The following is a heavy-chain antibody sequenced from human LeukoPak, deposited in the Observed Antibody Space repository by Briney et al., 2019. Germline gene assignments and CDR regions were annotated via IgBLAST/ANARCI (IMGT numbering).Heavy chain of an antibody. D-gene: IGHD3-9*01. V-gene: IGHV1-69*13. J-gene: IGHJ6*03. CDR2: IIPIFGTA. CDR3: ARAISGLRYFDWFYYYMDV. Sequence: GASVKVSCKASGGTFSSYAISWVRQAPGPGLEWMGGIIPIFGTANYAQKFQGRVTITADESTSTAYMELSSLRSEDTAVYYCARAISGLRYFDWFYYYMDVWGKGTTVTVSS. CDR1: GGTFSSYA.